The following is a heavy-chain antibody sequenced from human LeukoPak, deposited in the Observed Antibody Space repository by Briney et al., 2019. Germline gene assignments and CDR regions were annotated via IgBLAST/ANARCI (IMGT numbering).Heavy chain of an antibody. V-gene: IGHV3-23*01. D-gene: IGHD5-24*01. J-gene: IGHJ4*02. Sequence: GGSLRLSCAASGFIFSHHGMNWVRQAPGKGLEWVSGIRTDGVTTYYADSVKGRFIISRDNSKNTVYLQMNSLSAEDAAVYYCVKDDGWVQYANWGQGSLVTVSS. CDR3: VKDDGWVQYAN. CDR1: GFIFSHHG. CDR2: IRTDGVTT.